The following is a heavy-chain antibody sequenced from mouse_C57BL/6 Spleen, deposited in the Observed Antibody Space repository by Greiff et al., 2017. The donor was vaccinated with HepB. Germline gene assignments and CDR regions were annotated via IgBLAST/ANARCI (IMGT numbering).Heavy chain of an antibody. V-gene: IGHV3-6*01. D-gene: IGHD2-5*01. J-gene: IGHJ4*01. CDR3: ARDSNIYYYAMDY. CDR1: GYSITSGYY. CDR2: ISYDGSN. Sequence: EVKLQESGPGLVKPSQSLSLTCSVTGYSITSGYYWNWIRQFPGNKLEWMGYISYDGSNNYNPSLKNRISITRDTSKNQFFLKLNSVTTEDTATYYCARDSNIYYYAMDYWGQGTSVTVSS.